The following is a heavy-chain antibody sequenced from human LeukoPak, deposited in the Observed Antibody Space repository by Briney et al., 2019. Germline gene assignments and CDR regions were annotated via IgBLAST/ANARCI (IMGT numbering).Heavy chain of an antibody. Sequence: SETLSLTCAVYGGSFSGYYWSWIRQPPGKGLGWIGEINHSGSTNYNPSLKSRVTISVDTSKNQFSLKLSSVTAADTAVYYCARGNNYYDSSGYYYWGQGTLVTVSS. J-gene: IGHJ4*02. V-gene: IGHV4-34*01. D-gene: IGHD3-22*01. CDR3: ARGNNYYDSSGYYY. CDR2: INHSGST. CDR1: GGSFSGYY.